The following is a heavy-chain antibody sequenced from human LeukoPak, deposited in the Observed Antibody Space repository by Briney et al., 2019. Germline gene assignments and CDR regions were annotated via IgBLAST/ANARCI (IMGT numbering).Heavy chain of an antibody. J-gene: IGHJ4*02. V-gene: IGHV3-9*03. Sequence: PGGSLRLSCTPSGFTFDDYAMHWVRHAPGEGLGWVSSINWNSANIGYADSVKGRFTISRDNAKKSLYLQMNSLRAEDMALYYCAKGSRANWNYASDFDYWGQGTLVTVSS. CDR1: GFTFDDYA. D-gene: IGHD1-7*01. CDR2: INWNSANI. CDR3: AKGSRANWNYASDFDY.